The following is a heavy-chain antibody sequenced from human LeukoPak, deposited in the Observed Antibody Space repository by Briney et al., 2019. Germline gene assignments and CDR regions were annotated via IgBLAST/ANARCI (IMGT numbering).Heavy chain of an antibody. CDR1: GFAFISYS. CDR3: ARGASRGFDY. V-gene: IGHV3-21*01. J-gene: IGHJ4*01. D-gene: IGHD5-24*01. Sequence: GGSLRLSCAASGFAFISYSINWVRQAPGKGLEWVSSTSSGSDYIYYADSMKGRFTISRDNAKNSLYLQMNSLRDEDTAVFYCARGASRGFDYWGHGTLVTVSS. CDR2: TSSGSDYI.